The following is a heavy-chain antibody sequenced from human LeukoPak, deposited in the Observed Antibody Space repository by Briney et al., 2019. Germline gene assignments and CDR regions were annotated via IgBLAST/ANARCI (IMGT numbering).Heavy chain of an antibody. Sequence: PGGSLRLSXAASGFTFSSYSMNWVRQTSGKGLEWLGRIRSKANSYATAYAASVKGRFTISRDDSKNTAYLQMNSLKTEDTAVYYCTRRDYWGQGTLVTVSS. CDR1: GFTFSSYS. V-gene: IGHV3-73*01. J-gene: IGHJ4*02. CDR2: IRSKANSYAT. CDR3: TRRDY.